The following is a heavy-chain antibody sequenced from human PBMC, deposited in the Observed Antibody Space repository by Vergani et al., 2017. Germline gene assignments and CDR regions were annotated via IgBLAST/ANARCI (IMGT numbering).Heavy chain of an antibody. Sequence: LEESGGGSVKPGGSLRLSCAASGFKFSDHYMSWIRQAPGKGLEWVSHISPGASTVSYTDSLTGRFTVSRDNDNNSLTLDMTTLRVEDTAVYYCGKNPGIYTTRHYYAMDVWGQGTTVTVSS. CDR3: GKNPGIYTTRHYYAMDV. CDR2: ISPGASTV. CDR1: GFKFSDHY. V-gene: IGHV3-11*04. J-gene: IGHJ6*02. D-gene: IGHD1-1*01.